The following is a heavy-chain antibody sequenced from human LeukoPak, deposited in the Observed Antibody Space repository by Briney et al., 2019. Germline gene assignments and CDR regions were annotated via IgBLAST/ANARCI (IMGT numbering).Heavy chain of an antibody. CDR1: GFTFSSYG. J-gene: IGHJ4*02. V-gene: IGHV5-51*01. D-gene: IGHD3-10*01. CDR3: ARPDGSGSYFDY. CDR2: IYPGDSDT. Sequence: GSLRLSCAASGFTFSSYGMSWVRQAPGKGLEWMGIIYPGDSDTRYSPSFQGQVTISADKSISTAYLQWSSLKASDTAMYYCARPDGSGSYFDYWGQGTLVTVSS.